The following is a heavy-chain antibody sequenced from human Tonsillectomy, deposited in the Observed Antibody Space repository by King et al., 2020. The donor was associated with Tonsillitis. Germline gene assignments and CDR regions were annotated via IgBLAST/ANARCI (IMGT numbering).Heavy chain of an antibody. D-gene: IGHD1-26*01. CDR1: GLTFSSAW. Sequence: QLVQSGGGLVEPGGSLRLSCAASGLTFSSAWVSWVRQAPGKGLEWVGRIKSKGDGATTDYAAPVKGRITISRDDSKSRVYLQMNSLKGDDTAVYYCTTGIVGFNRCWFDYWGQGTLVTVSS. J-gene: IGHJ4*02. CDR2: IKSKGDGATT. CDR3: TTGIVGFNRCWFDY. V-gene: IGHV3-15*01.